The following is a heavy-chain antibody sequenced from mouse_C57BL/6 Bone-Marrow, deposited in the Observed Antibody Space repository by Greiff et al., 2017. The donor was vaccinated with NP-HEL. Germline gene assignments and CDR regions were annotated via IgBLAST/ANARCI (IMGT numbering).Heavy chain of an antibody. CDR1: GYTFTSYW. D-gene: IGHD1-1*01. Sequence: QVQLQQPGAELVRPGTSVKLSCKASGYTFTSYWMHWVKQRPGQGLEWIGVIDPSDSYTNYNQKFKGKATLTVDTSSSPAYMQLSSLTSEDSAVYYCARSPIIPWYFDVWGTGTTVTVSS. CDR2: IDPSDSYT. CDR3: ARSPIIPWYFDV. J-gene: IGHJ1*03. V-gene: IGHV1-59*01.